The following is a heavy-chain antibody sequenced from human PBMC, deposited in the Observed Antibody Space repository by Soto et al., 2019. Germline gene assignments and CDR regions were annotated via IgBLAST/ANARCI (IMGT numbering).Heavy chain of an antibody. CDR1: GYIFTSYD. J-gene: IGHJ6*02. Sequence: QVQLVQSETEVKKPGASVKVSCKASGYIFTSYDITWVRQAPGQGLEWMGWISGYNGNTNYAQKFQDRVTMTTDTSTSTVYMVLRSLRSDDTAVYYCARFLSAPYYYYRVDVWGQGTTVFVSS. CDR3: ARFLSAPYYYYRVDV. CDR2: ISGYNGNT. V-gene: IGHV1-18*01. D-gene: IGHD3-10*01.